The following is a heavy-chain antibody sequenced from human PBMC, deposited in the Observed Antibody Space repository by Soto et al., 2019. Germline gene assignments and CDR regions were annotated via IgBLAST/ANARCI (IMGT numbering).Heavy chain of an antibody. V-gene: IGHV3-30*18. D-gene: IGHD6-19*01. Sequence: QVQLVESVGGVVQPGRSLRLSCVASGFTFSSYGIHWVRQAPGKGLEWVAVISYDGSNEYYADSVKGRFTISRDNSKNTLYLQMDSLRPEDTAVYYCAKEITVAGDFDYWGHGTLVTVSS. J-gene: IGHJ4*01. CDR1: GFTFSSYG. CDR2: ISYDGSNE. CDR3: AKEITVAGDFDY.